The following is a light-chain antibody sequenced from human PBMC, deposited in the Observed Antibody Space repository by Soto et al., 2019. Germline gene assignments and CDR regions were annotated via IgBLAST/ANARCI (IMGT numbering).Light chain of an antibody. V-gene: IGKV1-39*01. J-gene: IGKJ5*01. CDR3: QQRSNWRGIT. Sequence: DIQMTQSPSSLYASVEDRVISTCRASQSISNHLNWYQQKPGKAPKLLIYDASSLESGVPSRFSGSGSGTEFTLTISSLEPEDFAVYYCQQRSNWRGITFGQGTRLEI. CDR2: DAS. CDR1: QSISNH.